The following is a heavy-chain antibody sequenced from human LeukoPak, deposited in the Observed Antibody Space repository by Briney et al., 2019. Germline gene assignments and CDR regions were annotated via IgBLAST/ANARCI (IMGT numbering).Heavy chain of an antibody. CDR3: ARGATRYCGGDCYRIDP. D-gene: IGHD2-21*02. V-gene: IGHV1-46*01. CDR2: INPSGGST. J-gene: IGHJ5*02. CDR1: GYTFTSYY. Sequence: ASVKVSCKASGYTFTSYYMHWVRQAPGQGLEWMGIINPSGGSTSYAQKFQGRVTMTRDTSTSTVYMELSSLRSEDTAVYYCARGATRYCGGDCYRIDPWGQGTLVTVSS.